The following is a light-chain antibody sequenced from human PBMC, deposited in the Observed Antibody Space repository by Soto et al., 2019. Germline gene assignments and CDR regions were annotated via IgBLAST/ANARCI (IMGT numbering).Light chain of an antibody. CDR1: TEYVNRGHY. J-gene: IGLJ1*01. V-gene: IGLV7-46*01. CDR3: LLSYSAALFV. CDR2: ATT. Sequence: QAVLTHEPSLTLSPGCTVTLTFGSSTEYVNRGHYPYWFQQKTGQAHRTLIFATTKKHSWTPARFSGSLLGGKAALTLSGAQPEDEAVYYCLLSYSAALFVFAAGTKVTVL.